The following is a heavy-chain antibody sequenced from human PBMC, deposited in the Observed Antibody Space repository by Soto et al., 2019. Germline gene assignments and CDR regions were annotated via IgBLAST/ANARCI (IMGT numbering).Heavy chain of an antibody. V-gene: IGHV1-18*01. CDR2: ISAYNGNT. D-gene: IGHD3-3*01. CDR3: ARKYYDFWSGTEEPYYYYGMDV. Sequence: ASVKVSCKASGYTFTSYGISWVRQAPGQGLEWMGWISAYNGNTNYAQKLQGRVTMTTDTSTSTAYMELRSLRSDDTAVYYCARKYYDFWSGTEEPYYYYGMDVWGQGTTVTVSS. CDR1: GYTFTSYG. J-gene: IGHJ6*02.